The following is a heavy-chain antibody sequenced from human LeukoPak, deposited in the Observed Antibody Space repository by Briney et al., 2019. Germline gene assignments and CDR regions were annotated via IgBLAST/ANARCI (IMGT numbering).Heavy chain of an antibody. J-gene: IGHJ4*02. V-gene: IGHV5-51*01. CDR1: GYSFNTYW. CDR3: AKVSDFNYFFDD. CDR2: IYPGDSET. Sequence: GESLKISCQGSGYSFNTYWIAWVRQMPGKGLEWMGIIYPGDSETRYSPSIHGQVTMSADKSISTAYLQWSSLRASDTAIYYCAKVSDFNYFFDDWGQGTLVTVSS. D-gene: IGHD2/OR15-2a*01.